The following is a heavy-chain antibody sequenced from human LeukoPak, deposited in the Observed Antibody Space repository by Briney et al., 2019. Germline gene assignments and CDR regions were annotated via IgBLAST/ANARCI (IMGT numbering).Heavy chain of an antibody. Sequence: ASVKVSCKASGYTVTSYGISWVRQAPGQGLEWMGWISAYNGNTNYAPKLQGRGTMTTDTSTSTAYRERRSLRSDDTAVYYCARDLYIVVVVAATPGGFDYWGQGTLVTVSS. J-gene: IGHJ4*02. CDR2: ISAYNGNT. V-gene: IGHV1-18*01. D-gene: IGHD2-15*01. CDR1: GYTVTSYG. CDR3: ARDLYIVVVVAATPGGFDY.